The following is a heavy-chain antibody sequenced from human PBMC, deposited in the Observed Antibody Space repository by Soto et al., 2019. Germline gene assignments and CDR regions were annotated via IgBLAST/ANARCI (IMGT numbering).Heavy chain of an antibody. CDR2: ISGSGGST. Sequence: GGSLRLSCAASGFTFSSYAMSWVRQAPGKGLEWVSAISGSGGSTYYADSVKGRFTISRDNSKNTLYLQMNSLRAEDTAVYYCAKVPRYCSGGSCFGGYFEERGQGSLVTVSS. J-gene: IGHJ4*02. CDR3: AKVPRYCSGGSCFGGYFEE. CDR1: GFTFSSYA. V-gene: IGHV3-23*01. D-gene: IGHD2-15*01.